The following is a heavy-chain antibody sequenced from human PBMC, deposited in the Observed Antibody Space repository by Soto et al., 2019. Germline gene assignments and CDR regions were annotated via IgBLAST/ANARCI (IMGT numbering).Heavy chain of an antibody. V-gene: IGHV3-30*18. CDR3: AKGGRQWLVTSDFNY. Sequence: VGSLRLSCAASGFTFCDYSMHWGRQAPGKGLEWVAVVSHDGRNTHYADSVKGRFTISRDSSKNTVSLEMTSLRAEDTAVYYCAKGGRQWLVTSDFNYWGQGALVTVSS. D-gene: IGHD6-19*01. J-gene: IGHJ4*02. CDR2: VSHDGRNT. CDR1: GFTFCDYS.